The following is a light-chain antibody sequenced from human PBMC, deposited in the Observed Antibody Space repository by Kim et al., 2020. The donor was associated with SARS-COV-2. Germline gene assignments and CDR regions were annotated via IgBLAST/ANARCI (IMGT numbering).Light chain of an antibody. CDR2: GAS. Sequence: DIQMTQSPSSLSASVGDRVTIACRATQNINNYLAWYQQKAGEIPSLRIYGASTLQSGVPSRFSGSGFGTDFTLTISSLQPEDVAVYYCQKYDRAPLTFGGGTKVDIK. J-gene: IGKJ4*01. CDR3: QKYDRAPLT. CDR1: QNINNY. V-gene: IGKV1-27*01.